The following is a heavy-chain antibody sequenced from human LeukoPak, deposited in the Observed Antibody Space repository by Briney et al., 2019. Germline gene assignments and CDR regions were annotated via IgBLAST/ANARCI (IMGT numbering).Heavy chain of an antibody. CDR1: GFTFREPY. CDR3: ASSGNEDILTINAFDY. Sequence: GGSLRLSSAASGFTFREPYMYSVRQAPGEGLEWGGRIRNKANRYTTEYTAPVKGRFAISRDNAKNSLYLQMNNLRAEDTALYYCASSGNEDILTINAFDYWGQGTLVTVSS. CDR2: IRNKANRYTT. V-gene: IGHV3-72*01. J-gene: IGHJ4*02. D-gene: IGHD3-9*01.